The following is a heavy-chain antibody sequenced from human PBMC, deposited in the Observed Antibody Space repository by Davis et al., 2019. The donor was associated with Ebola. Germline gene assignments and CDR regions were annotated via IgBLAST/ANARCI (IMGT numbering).Heavy chain of an antibody. D-gene: IGHD3-22*01. CDR2: IYPGDSDT. CDR3: ARHHDTSYFYGMDV. CDR1: GYTFTSNW. Sequence: GESLKISCKASGYTFTSNWIGWVRQMPGKGLEWMGSIYPGDSDTRYSTSFQGQVTISVDKSISTTYLQWSSLKASDTAMYYCARHHDTSYFYGMDVWGQGTTVTVSS. V-gene: IGHV5-51*01. J-gene: IGHJ6*02.